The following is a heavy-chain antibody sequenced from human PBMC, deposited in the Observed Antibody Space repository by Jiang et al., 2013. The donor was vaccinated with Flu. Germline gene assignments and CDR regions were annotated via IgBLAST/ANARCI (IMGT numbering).Heavy chain of an antibody. CDR1: GYSFTSYW. V-gene: IGHV5-51*01. CDR2: IYPGDSDT. Sequence: EVKKPGESLKISCKGSGYSFTSYWIGWVRQMPGKGLEWMGIIYPGDSDTRYSPSFQGQVTISADRSISTAYLQWSSLKASDTAMYYCARLWFGERDHGRWFDPWGQGTLVTVSS. CDR3: ARLWFGERDHGRWFDP. D-gene: IGHD3-10*01. J-gene: IGHJ5*02.